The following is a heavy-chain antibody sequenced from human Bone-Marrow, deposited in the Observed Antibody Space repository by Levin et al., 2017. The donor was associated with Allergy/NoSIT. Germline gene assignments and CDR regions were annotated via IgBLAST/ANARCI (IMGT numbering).Heavy chain of an antibody. CDR1: GFTFSSYS. Sequence: GESLKISCAASGFTFSSYSMNWVRQAPGKGLEWVSSISSSSSYIYYADSVKGRFTISRDNAKNSLYLQMNSLRAEDTAVYYCARLNRVRTARYSGYDFGYYFDYWGQGTLVTVSS. D-gene: IGHD5-12*01. J-gene: IGHJ4*02. CDR3: ARLNRVRTARYSGYDFGYYFDY. V-gene: IGHV3-21*01. CDR2: ISSSSSYI.